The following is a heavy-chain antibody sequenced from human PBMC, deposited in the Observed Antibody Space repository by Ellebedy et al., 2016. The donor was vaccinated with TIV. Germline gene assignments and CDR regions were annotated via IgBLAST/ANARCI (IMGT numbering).Heavy chain of an antibody. D-gene: IGHD3-10*01. CDR3: ARDIRAKGSGSFFDY. CDR2: ISSSSSYI. CDR1: GFTFSSYS. J-gene: IGHJ4*02. V-gene: IGHV3-21*01. Sequence: GGSLRLSXAASGFTFSSYSMNWVRQAPGKGLEWVSSISSSSSYIYYADSVKGRFTISRDNAKNSLYLQMNSLRAEDTAVYYCARDIRAKGSGSFFDYWGQGTLVTVSS.